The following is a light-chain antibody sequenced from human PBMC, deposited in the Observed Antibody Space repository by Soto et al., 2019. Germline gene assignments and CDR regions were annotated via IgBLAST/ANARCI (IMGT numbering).Light chain of an antibody. CDR3: QQRASWPIT. CDR1: QSVSSY. Sequence: EIVLTQSPATLSLSPGERATLSCRASQSVSSYLVWYQQKPGQAPRLLISDASNRATGIPARFSGSGSGTDCTLTISSLEPEDFAVYYCQQRASWPITFGQGTRLEIK. J-gene: IGKJ5*01. CDR2: DAS. V-gene: IGKV3-11*01.